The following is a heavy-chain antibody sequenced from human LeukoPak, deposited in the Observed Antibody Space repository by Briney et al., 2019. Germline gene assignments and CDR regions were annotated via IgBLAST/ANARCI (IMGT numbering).Heavy chain of an antibody. J-gene: IGHJ4*02. CDR3: VSSGNSGH. CDR2: INTDGSTT. Sequence: GGSLRLSCAAPGFTFSNYWMHWVRQAPGKGLVWVSRINTDGSTTDYADSVKGRFTISRDNAKNTVYLQMSSLRAEDTGVYYCVSSGNSGHWGQGTLVTVSS. V-gene: IGHV3-74*01. D-gene: IGHD4-23*01. CDR1: GFTFSNYW.